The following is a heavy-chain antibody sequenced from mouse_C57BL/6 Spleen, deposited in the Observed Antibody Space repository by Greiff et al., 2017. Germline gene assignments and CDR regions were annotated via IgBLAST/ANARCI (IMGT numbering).Heavy chain of an antibody. V-gene: IGHV7-3*01. D-gene: IGHD1-1*02. CDR1: GFTFTDYY. CDR3: ARFPLWSLYWYFDV. J-gene: IGHJ1*03. Sequence: EVMLVESGGGLVQPGGSLSLSCAASGFTFTDYYLSWVRQPPGKALEWLGFIRNKANGYTTEYSASVKGRFTISRDNSQSILYLQMNALRAEDSATYYCARFPLWSLYWYFDVWGTGTTVTVSS. CDR2: IRNKANGYTT.